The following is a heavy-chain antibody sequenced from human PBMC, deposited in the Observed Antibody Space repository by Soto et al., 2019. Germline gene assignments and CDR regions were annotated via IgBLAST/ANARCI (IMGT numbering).Heavy chain of an antibody. Sequence: VKVSSKASGYNFASYCISWVRQAPGQGLEWMGWISAYNGNTNYAKKLQGRVTMTTDTSTSTAYMELRSLRSDDTAVYYCAISGQLRPYYYYYGMDVWGQGTTVTVSS. CDR1: GYNFASYC. CDR2: ISAYNGNT. D-gene: IGHD6-6*01. J-gene: IGHJ6*02. V-gene: IGHV1-18*01. CDR3: AISGQLRPYYYYYGMDV.